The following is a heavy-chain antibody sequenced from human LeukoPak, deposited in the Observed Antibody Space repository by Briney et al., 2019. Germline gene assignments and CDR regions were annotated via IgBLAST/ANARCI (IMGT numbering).Heavy chain of an antibody. CDR3: ARAAAGTYWFDP. Sequence: PGGSLRLSCAASGFTFSSYGMHWVRQAPGKGLEWVAVIWYDGSNKYYADSVKGRFTISRDNSKNTLYLQMNSLRAEDTAVYYCARAAAGTYWFDPWGQGTLVTVSS. J-gene: IGHJ5*02. V-gene: IGHV3-33*01. CDR1: GFTFSSYG. D-gene: IGHD6-13*01. CDR2: IWYDGSNK.